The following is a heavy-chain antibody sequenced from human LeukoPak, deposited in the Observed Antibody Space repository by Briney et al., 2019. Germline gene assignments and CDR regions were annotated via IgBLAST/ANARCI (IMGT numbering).Heavy chain of an antibody. Sequence: SETLSLTCAVYGGSFSGYYWSWIRQPPGKGLEWIGEINHSGSTNYNPSLKSRVTISVDTSKNQFSLKLSSVTAADTAVYYCARLTVWVGARLYPTIDYWGQGTLVTVSS. D-gene: IGHD1-26*01. CDR2: INHSGST. CDR1: GGSFSGYY. J-gene: IGHJ4*02. CDR3: ARLTVWVGARLYPTIDY. V-gene: IGHV4-34*01.